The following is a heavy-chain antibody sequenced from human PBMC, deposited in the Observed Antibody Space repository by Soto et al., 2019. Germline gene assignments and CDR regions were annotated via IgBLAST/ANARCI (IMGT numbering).Heavy chain of an antibody. J-gene: IGHJ6*02. CDR2: IVVGSGNT. CDR1: GFTFSCPA. Sequence: GAPVKVSCQASGFTFSCPAVEGVRRARGKRLEGVGWIVVGSGNTNYAQKFQERVTITRDMSTSTAYMELSSLRSEDTAVYYCAATGLGYCSSTSCHISLGMDAWGQGTTVTVSS. V-gene: IGHV1-58*01. D-gene: IGHD2-2*02. CDR3: AATGLGYCSSTSCHISLGMDA.